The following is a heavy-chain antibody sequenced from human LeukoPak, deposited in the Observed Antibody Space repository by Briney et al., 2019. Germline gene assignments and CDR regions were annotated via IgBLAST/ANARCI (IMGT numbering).Heavy chain of an antibody. CDR1: GYSFTSYW. CDR3: ARLRLLWFGELSDFDY. CDR2: IKPADSDT. D-gene: IGHD3-10*01. V-gene: IGHV5-51*01. J-gene: IGHJ4*02. Sequence: GESLKISCKGSGYSFTSYWIAWVRQMPGKGLEWMGIIKPADSDTRYSPSFQGQVTISADKSISTAYLQWSSLKASDTAMYYCARLRLLWFGELSDFDYWGQGTLVTVSS.